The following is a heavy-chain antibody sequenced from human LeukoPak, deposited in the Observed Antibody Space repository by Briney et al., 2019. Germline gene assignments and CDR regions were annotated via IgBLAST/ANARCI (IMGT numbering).Heavy chain of an antibody. J-gene: IGHJ4*02. D-gene: IGHD6-13*01. CDR2: IYTSGST. CDR1: GGSISSGSYY. V-gene: IGHV4-61*02. CDR3: ASGYSSSWRAPLFDY. Sequence: SETLSLTCTVSGGSISSGSYYWSWIRQPAGKGLEWIGRIYTSGSTNYNPSLKSRVTISVDTSKNQFSLKLSSVTAADTAVYYCASGYSSSWRAPLFDYWGQGTLVTVSS.